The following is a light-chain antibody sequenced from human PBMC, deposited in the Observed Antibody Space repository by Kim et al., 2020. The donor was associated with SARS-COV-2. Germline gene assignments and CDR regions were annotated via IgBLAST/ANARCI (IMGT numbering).Light chain of an antibody. CDR3: QQYGNSVT. CDR2: AAS. V-gene: IGKV3-20*01. CDR1: QSVSRNF. Sequence: FSPGERATLSCRASQSVSRNFLAWYQQRPGQTPRLLMYAASSRAIGFPDRFSGSGSGTDFTLTISRLEPEDFAVYYCQQYGNSVTFGGGTKVDIK. J-gene: IGKJ4*01.